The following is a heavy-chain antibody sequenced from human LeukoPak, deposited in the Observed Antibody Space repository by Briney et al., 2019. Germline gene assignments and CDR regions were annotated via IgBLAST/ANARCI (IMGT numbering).Heavy chain of an antibody. Sequence: GGSLRLSCAASGFTFSSYAMSWVRQAPGKGLEWVSAISGSGGSTYYADSVKGRFTISRDNSKNTLYLQMNSLRAEDTAVYYCAKESGYDFWSGLTGVAFDIWGQGTMVTVSS. V-gene: IGHV3-23*01. J-gene: IGHJ3*02. CDR2: ISGSGGST. D-gene: IGHD3-3*01. CDR3: AKESGYDFWSGLTGVAFDI. CDR1: GFTFSSYA.